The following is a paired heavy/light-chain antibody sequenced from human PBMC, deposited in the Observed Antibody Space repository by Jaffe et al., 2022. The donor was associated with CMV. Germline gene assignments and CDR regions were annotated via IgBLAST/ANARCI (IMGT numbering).Heavy chain of an antibody. V-gene: IGHV4-39*01. CDR1: GGSISSSSYY. CDR2: IYYSGST. J-gene: IGHJ6*03. D-gene: IGHD3-3*01. Sequence: QLQLQESGPGLVKPSETLSLTCTVSGGSISSSSYYWGWIRQPPGKGLEWIGSIYYSGSTYYNPSLKSRVTISVDTSKNQFSLKLSSVTAADTAVYYCARQRTYYDFWSGYYNQEYYYMDVWGKGTTVTVSS. CDR3: ARQRTYYDFWSGYYNQEYYYMDV.
Light chain of an antibody. V-gene: IGLV2-14*03. CDR3: SSYTSSSTQV. Sequence: QSALTQPASVSGSPGQSITISCTGTSSDVGGYNYVSWYQQHPGKAPKLMIYDVSNRPSGVSNRFSGSKSGNTASLTISGLQAEDEADYYCSSYTSSSTQVFGGGTKLTVL. CDR2: DVS. CDR1: SSDVGGYNY. J-gene: IGLJ3*02.